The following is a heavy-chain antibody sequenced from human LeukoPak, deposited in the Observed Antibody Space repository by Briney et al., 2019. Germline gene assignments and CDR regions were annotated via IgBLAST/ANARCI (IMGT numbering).Heavy chain of an antibody. J-gene: IGHJ5*02. CDR1: GGTFSSYA. CDR3: ARSSSSFNWFDP. V-gene: IGHV1-69*06. D-gene: IGHD6-13*01. Sequence: ASVKVSCKASGGTFSSYAISWVRQAPGQGLEWMGGIIPIFGTANYAQKFQGRVTITADKSTSTAYMELSSLRSEDTAVYYCARSSSSFNWFDPWGQGTLVTVSS. CDR2: IIPIFGTA.